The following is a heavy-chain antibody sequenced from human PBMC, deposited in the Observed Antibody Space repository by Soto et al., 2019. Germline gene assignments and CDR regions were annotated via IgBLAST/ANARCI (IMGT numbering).Heavy chain of an antibody. Sequence: QVQLQESGPGLVTPSQTLSLTCTVSGGSISTGDYYWTWIRQPPGKGLEWIGYIYHTGSTYYNPSLRSRLTVSLDASRNQFSLNVNSLTAADTAVYYCARGLSKLGWDFMHFAYWGHGTLVTVSS. V-gene: IGHV4-30-4*01. CDR1: GGSISTGDYY. J-gene: IGHJ4*01. D-gene: IGHD3-16*01. CDR3: ARGLSKLGWDFMHFAY. CDR2: IYHTGST.